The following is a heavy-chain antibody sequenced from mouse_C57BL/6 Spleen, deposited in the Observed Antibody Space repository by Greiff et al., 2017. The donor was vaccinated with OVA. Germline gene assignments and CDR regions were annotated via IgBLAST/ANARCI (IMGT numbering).Heavy chain of an antibody. D-gene: IGHD2-3*01. CDR1: GYTFTDYY. J-gene: IGHJ4*01. V-gene: IGHV1-26*01. CDR2: INPNNGGT. CDR3: ARSGLLPNYYAMDY. Sequence: VQLQQSGPELVKPGASVKISCKASGYTFTDYYMNWVKQSHGKSLEWIGDINPNNGGTSYNQKFKGKATLTVDKSSSTAYMELRSLTSEDSAVYYCARSGLLPNYYAMDYWGQGTSVTVSS.